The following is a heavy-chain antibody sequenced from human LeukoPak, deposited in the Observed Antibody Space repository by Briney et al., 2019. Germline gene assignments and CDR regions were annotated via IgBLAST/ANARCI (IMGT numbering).Heavy chain of an antibody. CDR1: GFTFSSYA. CDR2: ISGSGGST. CDR3: AKSGGGIQLWLRFYFDY. J-gene: IGHJ4*02. D-gene: IGHD5-18*01. Sequence: GGSLRLSCAASGFTFSSYAMSWVRQAPGKGLEWVSAISGSGGSTYYADSVKGRFTISRDNSKNTLYLQMNSLRAEDTAVYYCAKSGGGIQLWLRFYFDYWGQGTLVTVSS. V-gene: IGHV3-23*01.